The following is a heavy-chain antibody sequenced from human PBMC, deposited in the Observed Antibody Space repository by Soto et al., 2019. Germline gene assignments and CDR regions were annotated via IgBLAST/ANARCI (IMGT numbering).Heavy chain of an antibody. V-gene: IGHV3-23*01. CDR3: AADRRGAYCSGGICYSPDY. CDR2: ISGTGGT. J-gene: IGHJ4*02. CDR1: GFTFSSHV. D-gene: IGHD2-15*01. Sequence: EVQLWESGGGLVQPGGSLRLSCAVSGFTFSSHVMSWVRQAPGKGLEWVSAISGTGGTYYADSVKGRFTISRDNSKKALYLQMNNLRDEATAVYYCAADRRGAYCSGGICYSPDYWGQGTLVIVSS.